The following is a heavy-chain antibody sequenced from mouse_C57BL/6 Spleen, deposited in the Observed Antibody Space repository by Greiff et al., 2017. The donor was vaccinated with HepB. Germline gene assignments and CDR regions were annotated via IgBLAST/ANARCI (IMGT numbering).Heavy chain of an antibody. J-gene: IGHJ3*01. Sequence: VQLQQSGAELVRPGASVTLSCKASGYTFTDYEMHWVKQTPVHGLEWIGAIDPETGGTAYNQKFKGKAILTADKSSSTDYMELRSLTSEDSAVYYCTTYYSNYAWFAYWGQGTLVTVSA. CDR1: GYTFTDYE. D-gene: IGHD2-5*01. CDR3: TTYYSNYAWFAY. CDR2: IDPETGGT. V-gene: IGHV1-15*01.